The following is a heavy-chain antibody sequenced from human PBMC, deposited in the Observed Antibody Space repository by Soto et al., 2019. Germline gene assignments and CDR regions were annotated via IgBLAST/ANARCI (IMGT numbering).Heavy chain of an antibody. CDR3: ARGPYCSGGSCYPNWFDP. V-gene: IGHV1-8*01. D-gene: IGHD2-15*01. CDR2: MNPNSGNT. Sequence: ASVKVSCKASGYTFTSYDINWVRQATGQGLEWMGWMNPNSGNTGYAQKFQGRVTMTRNTSISTAYMELSSLRSEDTAVYYCARGPYCSGGSCYPNWFDPWGQGTLVTVSS. CDR1: GYTFTSYD. J-gene: IGHJ5*02.